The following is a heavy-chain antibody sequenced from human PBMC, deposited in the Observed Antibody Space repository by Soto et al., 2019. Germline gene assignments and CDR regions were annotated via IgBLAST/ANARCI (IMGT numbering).Heavy chain of an antibody. V-gene: IGHV2-5*02. CDR2: IYWDDDK. Sequence: SGPTLVNPTRTLTLTCTFSGFSFNINAVGMGWIRQPPAKALEWLALIYWDDDKRYSPSLKSRLTITKVTSKNQVVLTMTNMDPVDTATDYCARLYSGSYFDYWGQGTLVTVSS. CDR1: GFSFNINAVG. J-gene: IGHJ4*02. D-gene: IGHD1-26*01. CDR3: ARLYSGSYFDY.